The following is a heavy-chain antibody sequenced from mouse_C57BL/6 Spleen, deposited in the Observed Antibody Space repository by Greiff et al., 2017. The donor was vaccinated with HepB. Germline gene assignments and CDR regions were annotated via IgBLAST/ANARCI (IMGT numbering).Heavy chain of an antibody. V-gene: IGHV1-20*01. CDR3: ARMRYDGSSYDWYFDV. Sequence: EVKVEESGPELVKPGASVKISCKASGYSFTGYFMNWVMQSHGKSLEWIGRINPYNGDTFYNQKFKGKATLTVDKSSSTAHMELRSLTSEDSAVYDCARMRYDGSSYDWYFDVWGTGTTVTVSS. CDR1: GYSFTGYF. CDR2: INPYNGDT. J-gene: IGHJ1*03. D-gene: IGHD1-1*01.